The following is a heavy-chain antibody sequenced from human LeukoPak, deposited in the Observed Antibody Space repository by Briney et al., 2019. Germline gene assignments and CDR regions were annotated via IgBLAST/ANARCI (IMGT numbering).Heavy chain of an antibody. Sequence: GGSLRLSCAASGFTFSSYAMSWVRQAPGKGLEWVSGISGSDGSTNYADSVKGRFTISRENSKNTLYLQMNSLRAEDTAVYYCAKDSAKKYDDYWGQGTMVTVSS. V-gene: IGHV3-23*01. CDR2: ISGSDGST. CDR3: AKDSAKKYDDY. D-gene: IGHD2/OR15-2a*01. J-gene: IGHJ4*02. CDR1: GFTFSSYA.